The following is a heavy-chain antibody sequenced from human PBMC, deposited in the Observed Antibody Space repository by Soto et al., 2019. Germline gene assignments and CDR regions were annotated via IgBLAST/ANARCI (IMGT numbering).Heavy chain of an antibody. D-gene: IGHD3-16*01. CDR3: ARDRLNYRGGFDY. V-gene: IGHV4-59*01. J-gene: IGHJ4*02. CDR1: GGSISSYY. CDR2: IYYSGST. Sequence: SETLSLTCTVSGGSISSYYWSWIRQPPGKGLEWIGYIYYSGSTNYNPSLKSRVTISVATSKNQFSLKLSSVTAADTAVYYCARDRLNYRGGFDYWGQGTLVTVSS.